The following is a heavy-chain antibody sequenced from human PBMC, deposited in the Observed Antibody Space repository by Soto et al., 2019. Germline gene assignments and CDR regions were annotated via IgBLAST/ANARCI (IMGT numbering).Heavy chain of an antibody. CDR1: GFTFSSYS. J-gene: IGHJ4*02. CDR3: AKGRASSSYNDY. V-gene: IGHV3-21*01. CDR2: ISSSSSYI. Sequence: PGGSLRLSCAASGFTFSSYSMNWVRQAPGKGLEWVSSISSSSSYIYYADSVKGRFTISRDNAKNSLYLQMNSLRAEDTAVYYCAKGRASSSYNDYWGQGTLVTVSS. D-gene: IGHD6-6*01.